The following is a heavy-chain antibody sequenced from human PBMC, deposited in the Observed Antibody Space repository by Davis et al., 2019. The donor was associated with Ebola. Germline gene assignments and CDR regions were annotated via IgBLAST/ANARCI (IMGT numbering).Heavy chain of an antibody. Sequence: PGGSLRLSCTVSGGSISSSSYYWGWIRQPPGKGLEWIGSIYYSGSTYYNPSLKSRVTISVDTSKNQFSLKLSSVTAADTAVYYCARGVIPPGYPAEDWFDPWGQGTLVTVSS. CDR1: GGSISSSSYY. J-gene: IGHJ5*02. CDR2: IYYSGST. D-gene: IGHD3-16*02. V-gene: IGHV4-39*01. CDR3: ARGVIPPGYPAEDWFDP.